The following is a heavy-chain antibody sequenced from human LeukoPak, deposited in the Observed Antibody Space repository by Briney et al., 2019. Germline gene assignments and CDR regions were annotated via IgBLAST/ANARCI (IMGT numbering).Heavy chain of an antibody. V-gene: IGHV3-30*18. CDR3: AKALDPYYDILTGYYTPPPFDY. CDR2: ISYDGSNE. D-gene: IGHD3-9*01. J-gene: IGHJ4*02. CDR1: GFTFSNFG. Sequence: GRSLRLSCAASGFTFSNFGIHWVRQAPGKGLEWLAVISYDGSNEYHADSVKGRFTISRDNSKDTLFLQMNSLRAEDTAVYYCAKALDPYYDILTGYYTPPPFDYWGQGTLVTVSS.